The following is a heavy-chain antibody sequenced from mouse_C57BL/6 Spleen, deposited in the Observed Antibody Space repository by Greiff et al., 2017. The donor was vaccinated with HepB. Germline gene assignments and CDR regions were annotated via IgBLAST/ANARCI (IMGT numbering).Heavy chain of an antibody. CDR3: ARDQDRGYFDV. J-gene: IGHJ1*03. V-gene: IGHV5-16*01. CDR1: GFTFSDYY. D-gene: IGHD3-2*02. CDR2: INYDGSST. Sequence: EVKVVESEGGLVQPGSSMKLSCTASGFTFSDYYMAWVRQVPEKGLEWVANINYDGSSTYYLDSLKSRFIISRDNAKNILYLQMSSLKSEDTATYYCARDQDRGYFDVWGTGTTVTVSS.